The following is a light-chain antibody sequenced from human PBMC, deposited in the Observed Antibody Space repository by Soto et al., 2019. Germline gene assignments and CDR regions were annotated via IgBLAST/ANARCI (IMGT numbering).Light chain of an antibody. V-gene: IGLV2-23*02. Sequence: QSTLTQPASVSGSPGQSITISCTGTSSDVGNYNLVSWYQRHPGKAPKLIIYEVTKRPSGVSNRFSGSKSGNTASLTISGLQAEDEADYSCCSYAGSSTYVFGSGTKLTVL. CDR3: CSYAGSSTYV. CDR2: EVT. CDR1: SSDVGNYNL. J-gene: IGLJ1*01.